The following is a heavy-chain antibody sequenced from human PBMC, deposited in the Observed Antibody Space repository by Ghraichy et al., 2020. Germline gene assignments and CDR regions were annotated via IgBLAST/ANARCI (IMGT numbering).Heavy chain of an antibody. CDR1: GGSISSYY. D-gene: IGHD6-19*01. V-gene: IGHV4-59*01. J-gene: IGHJ4*02. CDR2: IYYSGST. CDR3: ARGSGWQYNDY. Sequence: SETLSLTCTVSGGSISSYYWSWIRQPPGKGLEWIGYIYYSGSTNYNPSLKSRVTISVDTSKNQFSLKLRSVTAADTAVYYFARGSGWQYNDYWGQGTLVTVSS.